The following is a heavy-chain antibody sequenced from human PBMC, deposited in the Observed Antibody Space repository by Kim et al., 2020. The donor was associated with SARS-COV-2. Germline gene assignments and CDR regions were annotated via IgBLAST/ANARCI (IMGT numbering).Heavy chain of an antibody. V-gene: IGHV4-4*07. CDR3: ASALGH. CDR2: GGRT. Sequence: GGRTNYTPARQSRVTMSVDMSKNQFSLKLSSVTAADTAVYYCASALGHWGQGTLVTVSS. D-gene: IGHD3-16*02. J-gene: IGHJ4*02.